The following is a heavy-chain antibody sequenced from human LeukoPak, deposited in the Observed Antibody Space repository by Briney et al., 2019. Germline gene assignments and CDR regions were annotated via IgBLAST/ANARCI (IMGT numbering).Heavy chain of an antibody. V-gene: IGHV3-21*01. CDR3: ARDDYGDPGYFDY. J-gene: IGHJ4*02. D-gene: IGHD4-17*01. CDR2: ISSSSSYI. CDR1: GFTFSSYS. Sequence: GGSLRLSCAAFGFTFSSYSMNWVRQAPGKGLEWVSSISSSSSYIYYADSVKGRFTISRDNAKNSLYLQMNSLRAEDTAVYYCARDDYGDPGYFDYWGQGTLVTVSS.